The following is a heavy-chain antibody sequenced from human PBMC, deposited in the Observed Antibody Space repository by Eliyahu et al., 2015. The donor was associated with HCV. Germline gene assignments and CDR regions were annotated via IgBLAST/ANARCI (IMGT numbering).Heavy chain of an antibody. V-gene: IGHV3-7*01. CDR1: GFTFGGDW. CDR2: INQDGSQR. Sequence: EVQLVESGGGLVQPGGSLRLSCAASGFTFGGDWMNWVRQAPGKGLEWVANINQDGSQRNYVDSVKGRFTISRDNTKNSVFLQMNSLRVDDTGVYYCARDPDPIAGANFHDWGQGTLVTVSS. D-gene: IGHD1-26*01. CDR3: ARDPDPIAGANFHD. J-gene: IGHJ4*02.